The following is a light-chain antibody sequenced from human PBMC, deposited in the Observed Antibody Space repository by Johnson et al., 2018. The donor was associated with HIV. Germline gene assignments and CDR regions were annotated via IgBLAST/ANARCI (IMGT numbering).Light chain of an antibody. Sequence: QSVLTQPHSVSAAPGQKVTISCSGSSSNIGNNYVSWYQQLPGTAPKLLIFDNDKRPSGIPDRFSGSKSGTSATLGITGLQTGDEADYYCETWDSSLSGYYVFGTGTKLTVL. V-gene: IGLV1-51*01. J-gene: IGLJ1*01. CDR3: ETWDSSLSGYYV. CDR1: SSNIGNNY. CDR2: DND.